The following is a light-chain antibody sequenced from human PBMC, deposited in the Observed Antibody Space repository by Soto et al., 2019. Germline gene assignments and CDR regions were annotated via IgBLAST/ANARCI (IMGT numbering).Light chain of an antibody. CDR1: QSVRNK. J-gene: IGKJ5*01. Sequence: EIVLPQSPGTLSLSPGERATLSCRASQSVRNKVAWYQHKPGQTPRVIIYDTSTRAADIPARFSGSGYGTYFTLTISSLQSEDFAVYYCQQYNIWRSITFGPGTRLEIK. CDR3: QQYNIWRSIT. CDR2: DTS. V-gene: IGKV3-15*01.